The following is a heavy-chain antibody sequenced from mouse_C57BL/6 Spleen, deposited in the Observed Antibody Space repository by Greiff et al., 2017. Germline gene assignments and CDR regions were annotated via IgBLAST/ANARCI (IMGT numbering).Heavy chain of an antibody. CDR1: GYTFTDYY. J-gene: IGHJ3*01. D-gene: IGHD2-3*01. V-gene: IGHV1-26*01. CDR2: TNPNNGGT. CDR3: ASQGRWLLLNWGFAY. Sequence: EVQLQQSGPELVKPGASVKISCKASGYTFTDYYMNWVKQSHGKSLEWIGDTNPNNGGTSYNQKFKGKATLTVDKSSSTAYMELRSLTSEDSAVYYCASQGRWLLLNWGFAYGGQGTLVTVSA.